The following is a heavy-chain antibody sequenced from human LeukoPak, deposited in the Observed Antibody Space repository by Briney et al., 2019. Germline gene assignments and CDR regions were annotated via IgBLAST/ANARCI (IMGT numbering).Heavy chain of an antibody. Sequence: SGPTLVKPTQTLTLTCTFSGFSLGATGVGVGWIRQPPGEALEWLALIYSNVDKCYSPSLKSRLTITKDTSKNQVVLTMTNMDPVDTATYYCAHVGGDDYFVHWGQGTLVTVSS. J-gene: IGHJ4*02. CDR3: AHVGGDDYFVH. CDR2: IYSNVDK. CDR1: GFSLGATGVG. V-gene: IGHV2-5*01. D-gene: IGHD2-21*02.